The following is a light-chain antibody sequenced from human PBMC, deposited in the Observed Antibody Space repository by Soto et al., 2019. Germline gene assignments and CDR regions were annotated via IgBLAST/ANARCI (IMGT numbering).Light chain of an antibody. CDR2: ASS. Sequence: DIQMTQSPSSLSASVGDRVTITCRASQNINSYLSWYQQKPGKAPKLLIYASSSLQSGVPSRFSGSGSGTDFTLTISSLQPEDFTTYYCQQSYSTLFTFGPGTKVDIK. CDR1: QNINSY. CDR3: QQSYSTLFT. V-gene: IGKV1-39*01. J-gene: IGKJ3*01.